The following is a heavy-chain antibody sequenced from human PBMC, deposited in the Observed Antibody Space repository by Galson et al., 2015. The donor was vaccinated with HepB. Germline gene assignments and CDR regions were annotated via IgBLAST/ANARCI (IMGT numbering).Heavy chain of an antibody. V-gene: IGHV4-4*07. CDR2: IYTSGST. CDR3: ARGAIVVVPAAMDYYYYYMDV. D-gene: IGHD2-2*01. J-gene: IGHJ6*03. Sequence: CTVSGGSISSYYRSWIRQPAGKGLEWIGRIYTSGSTNYNPSLKSRVTMSVDTSKNQFSLKLSSVTAADTAVYYCARGAIVVVPAAMDYYYYYMDVWGKGTTVTVSS. CDR1: GGSISSYY.